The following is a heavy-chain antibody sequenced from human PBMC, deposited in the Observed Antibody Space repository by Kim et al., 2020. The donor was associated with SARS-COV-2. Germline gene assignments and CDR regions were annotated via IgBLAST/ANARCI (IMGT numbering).Heavy chain of an antibody. Sequence: ASVKVSCKASGYTFTSYGISWVRQAPGQGLEWMGWISAYNGNTNYAQKLQGRVTMTTDTSTSTAYMELRSLRSDDTAVYYCASYPLRYYYDSSGSSGFDPWGQGTLVTVSS. D-gene: IGHD3-22*01. V-gene: IGHV1-18*04. J-gene: IGHJ5*02. CDR1: GYTFTSYG. CDR3: ASYPLRYYYDSSGSSGFDP. CDR2: ISAYNGNT.